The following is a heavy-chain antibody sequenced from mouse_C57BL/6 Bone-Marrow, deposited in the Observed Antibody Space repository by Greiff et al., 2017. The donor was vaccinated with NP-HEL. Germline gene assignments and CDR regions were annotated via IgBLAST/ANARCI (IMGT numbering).Heavy chain of an antibody. D-gene: IGHD2-3*01. CDR1: GFTFSSYT. Sequence: EVNVVESGGGLVKPGGSLKLSCAASGFTFSSYTMSWVRQTPEKRLEWVATISGGGGNTYYPDSVKGRFTISRDNAKNTLYLQMSSLRSEDTALYYCARPAIYDGYFDVWGTGTTVTVSS. CDR2: ISGGGGNT. J-gene: IGHJ1*03. V-gene: IGHV5-9*01. CDR3: ARPAIYDGYFDV.